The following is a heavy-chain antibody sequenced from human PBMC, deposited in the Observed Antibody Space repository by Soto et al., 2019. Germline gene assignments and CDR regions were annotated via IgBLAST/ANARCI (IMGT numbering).Heavy chain of an antibody. CDR1: GGSFSGYY. J-gene: IGHJ3*02. CDR2: INHSGST. CDR3: ARARNDIVVVVAATSFAFDI. Sequence: SETLSLTCAVYGGSFSGYYGSWIRQPPGKGLEWIGEINHSGSTNYNPSLKSRVTISVDTSKNQFSLKLSSVIAADTAVYYCARARNDIVVVVAATSFAFDIWGQGTMVT. D-gene: IGHD2-15*01. V-gene: IGHV4-34*01.